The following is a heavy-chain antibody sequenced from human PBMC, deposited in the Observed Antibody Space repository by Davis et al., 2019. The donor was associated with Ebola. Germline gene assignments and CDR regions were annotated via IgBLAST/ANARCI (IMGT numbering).Heavy chain of an antibody. J-gene: IGHJ4*02. Sequence: GGSLRLSCAASGFTFSSYWMSWVRQAPGKGLEWVANIKQDGSEKYYVDSVKGRFTMSRDNAKNSLYLQMNSLKTEDTAVYYCSAAAASVDYWGQGTLVTVSS. CDR2: IKQDGSEK. CDR3: SAAAASVDY. CDR1: GFTFSSYW. V-gene: IGHV3-7*03. D-gene: IGHD6-13*01.